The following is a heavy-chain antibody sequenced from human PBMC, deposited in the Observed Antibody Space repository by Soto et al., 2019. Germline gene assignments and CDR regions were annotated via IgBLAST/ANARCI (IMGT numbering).Heavy chain of an antibody. CDR1: GGSFSGYY. V-gene: IGHV4-34*01. Sequence: QVQLQQWGAGLLKPSETLSLTCAVYGGSFSGYYWSWIRQPPGKGLEWIGEINHSGSTNYNPSLKRRVTISVDTSKNQFSLKLSSVTAADTAVYYCARGRNYYGSGSYYRAIDYWGQGTLVTVSS. CDR3: ARGRNYYGSGSYYRAIDY. D-gene: IGHD3-10*01. J-gene: IGHJ4*02. CDR2: INHSGST.